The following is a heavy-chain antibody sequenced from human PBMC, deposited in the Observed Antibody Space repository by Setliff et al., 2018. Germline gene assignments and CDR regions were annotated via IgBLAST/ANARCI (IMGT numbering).Heavy chain of an antibody. V-gene: IGHV4-39*07. J-gene: IGHJ6*02. D-gene: IGHD6-19*01. Sequence: SETLSLTCTVSGGSISSSSYYWGWIRQPPGKGLEWIGSIYYSGSTYYNSSLKSRVTISVDTSKNQFSLKLSSVTAADTAVYYCARVSQYSSGWYYYYYYGMDVWGQGTTVTVSS. CDR1: GGSISSSSYY. CDR3: ARVSQYSSGWYYYYYYGMDV. CDR2: IYYSGST.